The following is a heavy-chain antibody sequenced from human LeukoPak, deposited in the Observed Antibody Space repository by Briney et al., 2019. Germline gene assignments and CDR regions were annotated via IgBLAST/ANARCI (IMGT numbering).Heavy chain of an antibody. V-gene: IGHV4-31*03. CDR1: GGSIGSGGYY. D-gene: IGHD3-10*01. CDR2: IYYSGST. J-gene: IGHJ3*02. Sequence: SETLSLTCTVSGGSIGSGGYYWSWIRQHPGKGLEWIGYIYYSGSTYYNPSLKSRVTISVDTSKNQFSLKLSSVTAADTAVYYCASAVTMVRGVTGAFDIWGQGTMVTVSS. CDR3: ASAVTMVRGVTGAFDI.